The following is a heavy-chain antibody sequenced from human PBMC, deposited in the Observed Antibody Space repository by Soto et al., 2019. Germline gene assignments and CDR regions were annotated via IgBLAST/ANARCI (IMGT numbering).Heavy chain of an antibody. Sequence: GGSLRLSCAASGFTFSSYGMHWVRQAPGKGLEWVAVIWYDGSNKYYADSVKGRFTISRDNSKNTLYLQMNSLRAEDTAVYYCARDPGRDIVLMVYATPFQFDYWGQGTLVTVSS. CDR1: GFTFSSYG. CDR3: ARDPGRDIVLMVYATPFQFDY. J-gene: IGHJ4*02. V-gene: IGHV3-33*01. CDR2: IWYDGSNK. D-gene: IGHD2-8*01.